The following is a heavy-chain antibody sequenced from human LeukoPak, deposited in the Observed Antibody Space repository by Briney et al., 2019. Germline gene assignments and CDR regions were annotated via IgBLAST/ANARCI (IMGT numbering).Heavy chain of an antibody. J-gene: IGHJ4*02. Sequence: EASVKVSCKASGYTFTSYGISWVRQAPGQGLEWMGWISAYNGNTNYAQKLQGRVTMTTDTSTSTAYMELRSLRSDDTAVYYCARDRTPVTTYYFDYWGQGTLVTVSS. CDR2: ISAYNGNT. CDR3: ARDRTPVTTYYFDY. D-gene: IGHD4-17*01. V-gene: IGHV1-18*01. CDR1: GYTFTSYG.